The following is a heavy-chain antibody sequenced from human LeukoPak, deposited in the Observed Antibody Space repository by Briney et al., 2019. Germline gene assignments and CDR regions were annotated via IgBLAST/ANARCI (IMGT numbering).Heavy chain of an antibody. J-gene: IGHJ4*02. V-gene: IGHV3-21*01. CDR3: ARDLAYYYDSSYD. CDR1: GFTFIIYS. CDR2: IDSSSRNI. D-gene: IGHD3-22*01. Sequence: GGSLRLSCAASGFTFIIYSMNWVRQAPGKGLEWVSSIDSSSRNINYADSVKGRFTISRDNAKNALYLQMNSLRAEDTAVYYCARDLAYYYDSSYDWGQGTLVTVSS.